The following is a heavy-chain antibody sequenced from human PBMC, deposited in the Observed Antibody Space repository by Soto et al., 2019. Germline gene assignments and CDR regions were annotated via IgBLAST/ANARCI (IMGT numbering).Heavy chain of an antibody. Sequence: EVQLVESGGGLVQPGRSLRLSCAASGFTFDDYAIHWVRQATGKGLEWVSGISWNSGSIGYADSVKGRFTISRDNAKNSLYLQMNSLRAEDTALHYCAKGVRYYDFWSGYYNYYYHGMDVWGQGTTVTVSS. D-gene: IGHD3-3*01. CDR1: GFTFDDYA. V-gene: IGHV3-9*01. CDR3: AKGVRYYDFWSGYYNYYYHGMDV. J-gene: IGHJ6*02. CDR2: ISWNSGSI.